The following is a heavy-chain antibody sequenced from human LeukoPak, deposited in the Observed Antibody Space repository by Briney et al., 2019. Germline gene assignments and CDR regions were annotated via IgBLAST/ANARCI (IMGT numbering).Heavy chain of an antibody. D-gene: IGHD6-13*01. CDR3: ARDRAYSSSWYGDFDY. CDR1: GGTFSSYA. V-gene: IGHV1-69*13. Sequence: SVKVSCKASGGTFSSYAISWVRQAPGQGLEWMGGIIPIFGTANYAQKFQGRVTITADESTSTAYMELSSLRSEDTAVYYCARDRAYSSSWYGDFDYWGQGTLVTVFS. J-gene: IGHJ4*02. CDR2: IIPIFGTA.